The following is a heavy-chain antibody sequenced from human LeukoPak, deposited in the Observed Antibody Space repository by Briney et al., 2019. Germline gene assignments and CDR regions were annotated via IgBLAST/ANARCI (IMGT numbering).Heavy chain of an antibody. V-gene: IGHV4-34*01. J-gene: IGHJ4*02. Sequence: KASETLSLTCAVYGGSFSGYYWSWIRQPPGKGLEWIGEINHSGSTNYNPSLKSRVTISVDTSKNQFSLKLSSVTAADTAVYYCARGDGYTFWGQGTLVTVSS. CDR3: ARGDGYTF. CDR2: INHSGST. D-gene: IGHD5-24*01. CDR1: GGSFSGYY.